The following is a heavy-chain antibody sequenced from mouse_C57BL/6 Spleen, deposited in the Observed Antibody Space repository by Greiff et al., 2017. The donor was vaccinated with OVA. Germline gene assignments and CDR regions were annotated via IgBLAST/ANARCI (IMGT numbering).Heavy chain of an antibody. D-gene: IGHD2-1*01. CDR2: ISYDGSN. CDR1: GYSITSGYY. CDR3: ARGDYYGNYVRAMDY. Sequence: EVQRVESGPGLVKPSQSLSLTCSVTGYSITSGYYWNWIRQFPGNKLEWMGYISYDGSNNYNPSLKNRISITRDTSKNQFFLKLNSVTTEDTATYYCARGDYYGNYVRAMDYWGQGTSVTVSS. J-gene: IGHJ4*01. V-gene: IGHV3-6*01.